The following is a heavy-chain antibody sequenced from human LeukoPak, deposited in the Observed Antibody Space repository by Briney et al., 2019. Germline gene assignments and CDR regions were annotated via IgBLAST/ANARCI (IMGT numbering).Heavy chain of an antibody. J-gene: IGHJ6*04. Sequence: SETLSLTCSVSGGSISSYYWSWIRQPAGKGLEWIGRIYSSGSTNYNPSLKSRVTMSADTSKNQFSLKLSSVTAADTAVYYCARGGQDRGVKMDVWGKGTTVTVSS. CDR2: IYSSGST. V-gene: IGHV4-4*07. D-gene: IGHD3-10*01. CDR3: ARGGQDRGVKMDV. CDR1: GGSISSYY.